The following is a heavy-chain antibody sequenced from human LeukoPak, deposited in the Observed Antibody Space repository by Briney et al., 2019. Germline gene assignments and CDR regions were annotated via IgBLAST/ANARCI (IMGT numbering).Heavy chain of an antibody. J-gene: IGHJ6*03. V-gene: IGHV3-48*01. D-gene: IGHD3-22*01. Sequence: GGSLRLSCAASGFTFSSYSMNWVRQAPGKGLEWVSYISSSSSTIYYADSVKGRFTISRDNAKNSLYLQMNSLRAEDTAVYYCARAYYYGSSGYYYFGYYYYYMDVWGKGTTVTVSS. CDR2: ISSSSSTI. CDR1: GFTFSSYS. CDR3: ARAYYYGSSGYYYFGYYYYYMDV.